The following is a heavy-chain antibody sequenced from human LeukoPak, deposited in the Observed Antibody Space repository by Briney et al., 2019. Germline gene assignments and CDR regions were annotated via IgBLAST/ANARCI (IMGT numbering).Heavy chain of an antibody. D-gene: IGHD1-26*01. J-gene: IGHJ4*02. V-gene: IGHV3-53*01. CDR3: ARLSNTRICGSGCWVDY. CDR2: IYRSGST. CDR1: GFIVSANY. Sequence: PGGSLRLSCAPSGFIVSANYMRWVRQAPGKGLEWVSLIYRSGSTDYADSVKGRFTISRDNSKNTLYLQMNNLRAEDTAVYCCARLSNTRICGSGCWVDYWGQGTLVTVSS.